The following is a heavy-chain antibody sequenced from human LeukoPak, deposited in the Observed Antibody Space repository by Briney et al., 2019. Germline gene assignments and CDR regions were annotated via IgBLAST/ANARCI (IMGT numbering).Heavy chain of an antibody. Sequence: PGGSLRLSCAASGFTFSSYGMHWVRQAPGKGLECVALIRYDGSNKYYADSVKGRVTISRDNSKNTLYLQMNSLRAEDTAVYYCAKPKYYYDSSGYFDYWGQGTLVTVSS. D-gene: IGHD3-22*01. CDR3: AKPKYYYDSSGYFDY. CDR1: GFTFSSYG. CDR2: IRYDGSNK. V-gene: IGHV3-30*02. J-gene: IGHJ4*02.